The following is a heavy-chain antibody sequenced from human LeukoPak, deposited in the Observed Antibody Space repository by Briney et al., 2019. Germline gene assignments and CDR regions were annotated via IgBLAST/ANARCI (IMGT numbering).Heavy chain of an antibody. CDR3: AREPHNYYDSSGYYNYFDY. V-gene: IGHV3-23*01. CDR1: GFTFSTYA. CDR2: ISGTGGST. J-gene: IGHJ4*02. Sequence: QPGGSLRLSCAASGFTFSTYAMRWVRQAPGKGLEWVSGISGTGGSTYYADSVRGRFTISRDNSKNTLYLQMNSLRAEDTAVYYCAREPHNYYDSSGYYNYFDYWGQGTLVTVSS. D-gene: IGHD3-22*01.